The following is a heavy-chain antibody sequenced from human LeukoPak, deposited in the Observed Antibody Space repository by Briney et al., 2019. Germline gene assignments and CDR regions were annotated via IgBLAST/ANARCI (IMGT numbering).Heavy chain of an antibody. J-gene: IGHJ5*02. CDR1: GGSFSYYY. CDR3: VTHYSSSWQNNCFDL. CDR2: INHSGSN. Sequence: ASETLSLTCSVYGGSFSYYYWRWIRQPPGKGLEWIGAINHSGSNNYNPSLKSRVTISVDTSKNQSSLKRSAVTAAATALYCWVTHYSSSWQNNCFDLWGEGTLVSVS. V-gene: IGHV4-34*01. D-gene: IGHD6-13*01.